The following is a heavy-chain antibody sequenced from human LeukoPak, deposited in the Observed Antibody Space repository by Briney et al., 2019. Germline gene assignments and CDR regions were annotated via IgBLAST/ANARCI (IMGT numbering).Heavy chain of an antibody. Sequence: GGSLRLSCAASGSGFTFNNYWMHWVRQAPGKGLVWVSRINADGSTTSYADSVRGRFTISRDNAKNTLYLQMNSLRAEDTAVYYCARDQYSSSWYNWFDPWGQGTLVTVSS. CDR3: ARDQYSSSWYNWFDP. D-gene: IGHD6-13*01. V-gene: IGHV3-74*01. J-gene: IGHJ5*02. CDR1: GSGFTFNNYW. CDR2: INADGSTT.